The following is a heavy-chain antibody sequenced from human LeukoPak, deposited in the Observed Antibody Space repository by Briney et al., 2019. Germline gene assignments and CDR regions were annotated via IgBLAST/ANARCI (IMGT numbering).Heavy chain of an antibody. Sequence: GASVKVSCKASGYTFTGYYMHWVRQAPGQGLEWMGRINPNSGGTNYAQKFQGRVTMTRDTSISTAYMELRRLRSDDTAVYYCARDNQYYYDSSGYLGDYWGQGTLVTVSS. V-gene: IGHV1-2*06. J-gene: IGHJ4*02. D-gene: IGHD3-22*01. CDR1: GYTFTGYY. CDR2: INPNSGGT. CDR3: ARDNQYYYDSSGYLGDY.